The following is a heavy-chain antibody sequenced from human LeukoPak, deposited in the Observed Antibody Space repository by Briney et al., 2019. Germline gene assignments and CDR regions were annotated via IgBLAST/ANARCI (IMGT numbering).Heavy chain of an antibody. Sequence: SETLSLTCTVSGGSVSSGSYYWSWIRQPPGKGLEWIGRMCTSGNTNYNPSLKSRVTMSVDTSKNQFSLKLSSVTAADTAVYYCAREGLDTAMVPFFDNWGQGTLVTVSS. D-gene: IGHD5-18*01. CDR3: AREGLDTAMVPFFDN. CDR2: MCTSGNT. J-gene: IGHJ4*02. CDR1: GGSVSSGSYY. V-gene: IGHV4-61*01.